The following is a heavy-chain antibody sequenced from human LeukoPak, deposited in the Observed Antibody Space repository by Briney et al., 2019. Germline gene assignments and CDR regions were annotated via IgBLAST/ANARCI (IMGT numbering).Heavy chain of an antibody. Sequence: PGGSLRLSCAASGFTFSSYAMSWVRQAPGKGLEWVSAISGSGGSSYYADSVKGRFTISRDNSKNTLYLQMNSLRAEDTAVYYCAKGPSSSGYMDVWGKGTTVTVSS. D-gene: IGHD6-13*01. V-gene: IGHV3-23*01. CDR3: AKGPSSSGYMDV. J-gene: IGHJ6*03. CDR1: GFTFSSYA. CDR2: ISGSGGSS.